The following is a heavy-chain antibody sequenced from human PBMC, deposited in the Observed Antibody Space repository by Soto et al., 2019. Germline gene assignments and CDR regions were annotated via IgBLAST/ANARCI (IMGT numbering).Heavy chain of an antibody. V-gene: IGHV1-2*02. D-gene: IGHD2-2*01. J-gene: IGHJ6*02. Sequence: ASVKVSCKASGYTFTGYYIHWVREAPGQGLEWMGWINPQTGGTSDAQKFQGRVTLSRDTSINTAYLELSRLTFDDAAVYFCARERYQVISDGMDVWGQGTTVTVAS. CDR3: ARERYQVISDGMDV. CDR1: GYTFTGYY. CDR2: INPQTGGT.